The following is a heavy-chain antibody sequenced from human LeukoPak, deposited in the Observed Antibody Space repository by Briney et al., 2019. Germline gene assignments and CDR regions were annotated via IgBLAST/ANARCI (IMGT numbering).Heavy chain of an antibody. V-gene: IGHV4-34*01. CDR3: ARGPPLVTDDYYYCGMDV. J-gene: IGHJ6*02. D-gene: IGHD3-9*01. CDR1: VGSFSGYY. CDR2: INHSGST. Sequence: SETLSLTRAVYVGSFSGYYWSCIRQPPGKGLEWIGEINHSGSTNYTPSLKSRVTISVDTSKNQFSLKLSSVTAADTAVYYCARGPPLVTDDYYYCGMDVWGQGTTVTVSS.